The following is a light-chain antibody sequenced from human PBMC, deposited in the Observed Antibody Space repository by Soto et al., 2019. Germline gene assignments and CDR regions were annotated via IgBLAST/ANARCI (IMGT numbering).Light chain of an antibody. Sequence: HSALTQPASGSGFPGQSITISCTGTSSDVGSYNLVSWYQQHPGKAPKLMIYEGSKRPSGVSNRFSGSKSGNTASLTISGLQAEDEADYYCCSYAGSSTYVFGTGTKVTVL. CDR2: EGS. CDR1: SSDVGSYNL. J-gene: IGLJ1*01. CDR3: CSYAGSSTYV. V-gene: IGLV2-23*01.